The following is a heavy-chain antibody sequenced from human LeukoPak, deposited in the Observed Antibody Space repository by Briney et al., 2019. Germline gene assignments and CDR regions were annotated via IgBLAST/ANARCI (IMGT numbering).Heavy chain of an antibody. CDR3: ARQGVGFDY. CDR1: EFTFSTYW. D-gene: IGHD1-1*01. Sequence: GGSLRLSCAVSEFTFSTYWMTWVRQAPGKGLEWVANINQDGSKINYVDSVRGRFTISRDNAKNSLYLQMNSLRAEDTALYYCARQGVGFDYWGQGTLVTVSS. V-gene: IGHV3-7*03. CDR2: INQDGSKI. J-gene: IGHJ4*02.